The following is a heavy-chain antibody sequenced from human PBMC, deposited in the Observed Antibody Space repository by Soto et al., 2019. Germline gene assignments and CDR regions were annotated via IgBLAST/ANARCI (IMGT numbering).Heavy chain of an antibody. CDR1: GFSLNTGAVG. J-gene: IGHJ4*02. V-gene: IGHV2-5*02. CDR3: AHKIRYSSAWYGIDLDY. Sequence: QITLKESGPTLVKPTQTLTLTCTFSGFSLNTGAVGVGWIGQPPGKALEWLALIYWDGDKRYSPSLESRLTITKDTSKNQVVLTMTNMDPVDPATYYCAHKIRYSSAWYGIDLDYSGQGTLVRVSS. CDR2: IYWDGDK. D-gene: IGHD6-19*01.